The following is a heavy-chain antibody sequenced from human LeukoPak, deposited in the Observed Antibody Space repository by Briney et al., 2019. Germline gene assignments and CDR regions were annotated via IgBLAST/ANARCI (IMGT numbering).Heavy chain of an antibody. CDR3: ARDSSGWCFDY. CDR1: GFTFSSYS. Sequence: GGSLRLSCAASGFTFSSYSMNWVRQAPGKGLEWVSAISGSGGSTYYADSVKGRFTISRDNAKNSLYLQMNSLRAEDTAVYYCARDSSGWCFDYWGQGTLVTVSS. V-gene: IGHV3-21*01. CDR2: ISGSGGST. J-gene: IGHJ4*02. D-gene: IGHD6-19*01.